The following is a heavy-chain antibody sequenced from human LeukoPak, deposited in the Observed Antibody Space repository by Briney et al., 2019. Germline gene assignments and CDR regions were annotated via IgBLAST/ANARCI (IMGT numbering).Heavy chain of an antibody. D-gene: IGHD4-11*01. CDR1: GDSINSLDL. CDR3: TKEDYGNYVSPH. Sequence: ETLSLTCTVSGDSINSLDLWSWVRQPPGKGLEWVGRIKRKSDGGATDYAAPVKGRFTISRDDSKNTLYLQMNSLKTEDTALYYCTKEDYGNYVSPHWGQGTLVTVSS. V-gene: IGHV3-15*01. CDR2: IKRKSDGGAT. J-gene: IGHJ4*02.